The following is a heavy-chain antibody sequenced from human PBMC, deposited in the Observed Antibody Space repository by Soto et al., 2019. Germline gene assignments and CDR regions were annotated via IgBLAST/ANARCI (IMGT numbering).Heavy chain of an antibody. V-gene: IGHV5-51*01. CDR3: ARMRPNTAMVTYYYYYGMDV. CDR1: GYSFTSYW. Sequence: GESLKISCKGSGYSFTSYWIGWVRQMPGKGLEWLGIIYPGDSDTRYSPSFQGQVTISADKSISTAYLQWSSLKASDTAMYYCARMRPNTAMVTYYYYYGMDVWGQGTTVTV. CDR2: IYPGDSDT. D-gene: IGHD5-18*01. J-gene: IGHJ6*02.